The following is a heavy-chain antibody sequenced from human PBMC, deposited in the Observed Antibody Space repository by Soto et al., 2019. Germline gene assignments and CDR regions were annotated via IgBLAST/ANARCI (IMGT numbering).Heavy chain of an antibody. CDR1: GFTFSDYY. D-gene: IGHD6-13*01. V-gene: IGHV3-11*06. CDR2: IVSSSAYT. CDR3: ARLRASSWYMGGYLDY. Sequence: QVQLVESGGGLVKPGGSLRLSWAASGFTFSDYYMSWIRQAPGKGLEWVSYIVSSSAYTAYADSVKGRFTITRDNAKNSLYLEMNSLRVEDTAVYYCARLRASSWYMGGYLDYWGQGTLVTVSS. J-gene: IGHJ4*02.